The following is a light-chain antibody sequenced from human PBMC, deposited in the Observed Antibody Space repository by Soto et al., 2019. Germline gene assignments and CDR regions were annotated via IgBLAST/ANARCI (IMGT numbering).Light chain of an antibody. Sequence: DIQLTQSPSFLSASVGDRVTITCRASQAIRNHLGWYQQKSGKVPKLLIYDAATLQGGVPSRFSGRGYGTEFTLTSSSLQPEDFATYYCQQLENYPLTFGGGTEVEI. CDR2: DAA. J-gene: IGKJ4*01. V-gene: IGKV1-9*01. CDR1: QAIRNH. CDR3: QQLENYPLT.